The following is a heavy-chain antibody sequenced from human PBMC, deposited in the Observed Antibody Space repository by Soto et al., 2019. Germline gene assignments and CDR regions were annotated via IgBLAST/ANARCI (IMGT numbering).Heavy chain of an antibody. CDR2: IIPIFGTA. V-gene: IGHV1-69*13. CDR3: AVASYYYDSSGSPLDY. CDR1: GGTFSSYA. Sequence: ASVKVSCKASGGTFSSYAISWVRQAPGQGLEWMGGIIPIFGTANYAQKFQGRVTITADESTSTAYMELSSLRSEDTAVYYCAVASYYYDSSGSPLDYWGQGTLVTVSS. D-gene: IGHD3-22*01. J-gene: IGHJ4*02.